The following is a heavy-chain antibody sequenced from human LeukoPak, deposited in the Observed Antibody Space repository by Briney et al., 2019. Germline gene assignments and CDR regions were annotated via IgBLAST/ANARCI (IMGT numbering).Heavy chain of an antibody. Sequence: GGSLRLSCAASGFTFSSYWMSWVRQAPGKGLEWVANIKQDGSEKHYVDSVKGRFTISRDNAKNSLYLQMNSLRAEDTAVYYCASWSGRFGELFNWFDPWGQGTLVTVSS. J-gene: IGHJ5*02. D-gene: IGHD3-10*01. V-gene: IGHV3-7*01. CDR3: ASWSGRFGELFNWFDP. CDR1: GFTFSSYW. CDR2: IKQDGSEK.